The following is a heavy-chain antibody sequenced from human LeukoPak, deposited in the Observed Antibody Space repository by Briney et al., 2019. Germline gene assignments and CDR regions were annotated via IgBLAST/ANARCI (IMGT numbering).Heavy chain of an antibody. V-gene: IGHV3-30*18. D-gene: IGHD6-19*01. J-gene: IGHJ4*02. CDR3: AKDADSSGWYNDY. CDR1: GFTFSSYG. CDR2: ISYDGSNK. Sequence: GGSLRLSCAASGFTFSSYGMHWVRQAPGKGLEWVAVISYDGSNKYYADSVKGRFTISRDNSKNTLYLQMNSLRAGDMAVYYCAKDADSSGWYNDYWGQGTLVTVSS.